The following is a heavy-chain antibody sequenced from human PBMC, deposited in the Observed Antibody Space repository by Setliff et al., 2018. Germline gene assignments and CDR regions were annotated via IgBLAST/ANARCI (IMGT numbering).Heavy chain of an antibody. V-gene: IGHV1-8*02. Sequence: ASVKVSCKASGYTFTRYDINWMRQASGQGLEWMGWVNPNSGNTGSTQKFQGRVTMTRNTSTSTAYMELSRLTSEDTAVYFCARGWAALGIIGYWGQGTLVTVSS. CDR1: GYTFTRYD. D-gene: IGHD7-27*01. CDR3: ARGWAALGIIGY. J-gene: IGHJ4*02. CDR2: VNPNSGNT.